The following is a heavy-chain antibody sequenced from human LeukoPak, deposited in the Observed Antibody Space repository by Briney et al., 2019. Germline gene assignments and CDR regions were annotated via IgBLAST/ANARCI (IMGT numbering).Heavy chain of an antibody. J-gene: IGHJ4*02. CDR2: TNGDETST. D-gene: IGHD5-18*01. CDR3: AREHFGYSYEY. V-gene: IGHV3-74*01. CDR1: GFTFSMYW. Sequence: PGGSLRLSCAASGFTFSMYWVHWVRQAPGEGLVWVARTNGDETSTNYADSVKGRFTIFRDNAKNTVYLQMHSLRGEDTAVYYCAREHFGYSYEYWGQGTLVTVSS.